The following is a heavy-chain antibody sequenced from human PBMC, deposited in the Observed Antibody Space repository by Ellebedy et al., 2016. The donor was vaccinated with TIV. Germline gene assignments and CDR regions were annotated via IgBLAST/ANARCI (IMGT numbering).Heavy chain of an antibody. Sequence: GSLRLXXTVSGGSISTDHYYWGWIRQPPGKGLEWIGSIYHSGAAYYNPSLKSRVTIPIDTSNNQISLKLTSVTAADTAVYYCARHRGNNGWFNFDSWGQGTLVTVSS. V-gene: IGHV4-39*01. CDR1: GGSISTDHYY. J-gene: IGHJ4*02. CDR3: ARHRGNNGWFNFDS. D-gene: IGHD6-19*01. CDR2: IYHSGAA.